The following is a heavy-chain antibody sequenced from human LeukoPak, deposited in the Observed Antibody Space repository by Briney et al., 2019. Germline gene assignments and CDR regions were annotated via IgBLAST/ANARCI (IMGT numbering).Heavy chain of an antibody. CDR3: ARDYSSSWPAGDWFDP. V-gene: IGHV1-69*04. J-gene: IGHJ5*02. D-gene: IGHD6-13*01. CDR1: GYTFTSYD. Sequence: SVKVSCKASGYTFTSYDINWVRQAPGQGLEWMGRIIPILGIANYAQKFQGRVTITADKSTSTAYMELSSLRSEDTAVYYCARDYSSSWPAGDWFDPWGQGTLVTVSS. CDR2: IIPILGIA.